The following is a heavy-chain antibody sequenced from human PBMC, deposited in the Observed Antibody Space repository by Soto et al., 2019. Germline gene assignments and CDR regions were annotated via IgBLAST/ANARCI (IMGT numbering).Heavy chain of an antibody. CDR3: ATEVAAAGTIDY. Sequence: ASVKVSCKVSGYTLTELSMHWVQQAPGKGLEWMGGFDPEDGETIYAQKFQGRVTMTEDTSTDTAYMELSSLRSEDTAVYYCATEVAAAGTIDYWGQGTLVTVSS. D-gene: IGHD6-13*01. J-gene: IGHJ4*02. CDR2: FDPEDGET. V-gene: IGHV1-24*01. CDR1: GYTLTELS.